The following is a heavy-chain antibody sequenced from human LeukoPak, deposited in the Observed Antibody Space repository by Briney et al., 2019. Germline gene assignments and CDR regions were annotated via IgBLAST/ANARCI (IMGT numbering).Heavy chain of an antibody. CDR3: ARRAHDYIWGINSYDVFDL. CDR2: IFSGDSDT. CDR1: GYTFTSYW. V-gene: IGHV5-51*01. J-gene: IGHJ3*01. Sequence: GEALKISCKGSGYTFTSYWIGWVRHMPGKGQEWMGIIFSGDSDTRYSPSFQGQFTISADSSISSAYLQWNSLKASDTAIYYCARRAHDYIWGINSYDVFDLWGQGTMVTVSS. D-gene: IGHD3-16*01.